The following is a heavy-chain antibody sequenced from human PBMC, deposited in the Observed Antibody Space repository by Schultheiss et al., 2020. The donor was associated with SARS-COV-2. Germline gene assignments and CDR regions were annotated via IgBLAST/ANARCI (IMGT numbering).Heavy chain of an antibody. D-gene: IGHD6-6*01. Sequence: GGSLRLSCAASGFTVSSNYMSWVRQAPGKGLEWVSVIYSGGSTYYADSVKGRFTISRDNSKNTLYLQMNSLRAEDTAVYYCARSYSSSSPFWGYFQHWGQGTLVTVSS. V-gene: IGHV3-66*01. CDR3: ARSYSSSSPFWGYFQH. J-gene: IGHJ1*01. CDR1: GFTVSSNY. CDR2: IYSGGST.